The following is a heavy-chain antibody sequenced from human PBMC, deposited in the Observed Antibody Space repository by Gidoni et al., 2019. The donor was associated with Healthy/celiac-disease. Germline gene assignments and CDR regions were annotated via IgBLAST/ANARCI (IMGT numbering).Heavy chain of an antibody. CDR2: INPNSGGT. CDR1: GYTFTGYY. J-gene: IGHJ6*02. V-gene: IGHV1-2*02. CDR3: ARDRLVGGWRYYGMDV. D-gene: IGHD6-19*01. Sequence: EVKKPGASVKVSCKASGYTFTGYYMHWVRQTPGQWLEWMGWINPNSGGTNYAQKFQGRVTMTRDTSISTAYMELSRLRSDDTAVYYCARDRLVGGWRYYGMDVWGQGTTVTVSS.